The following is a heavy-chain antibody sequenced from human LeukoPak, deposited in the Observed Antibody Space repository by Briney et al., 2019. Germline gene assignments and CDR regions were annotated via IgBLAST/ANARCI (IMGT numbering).Heavy chain of an antibody. Sequence: QTGGSLRLSCAASGFTFSSYGMHWVRQAPGKGLEWVAFIRYDGSNKYYADSVKGRFTISRDNSKNTLYLQMNSLRAEDTAVYYCAKDRDSGTTIPDAFDIWGQGTMVTVSS. D-gene: IGHD1-1*01. J-gene: IGHJ3*02. V-gene: IGHV3-30*02. CDR2: IRYDGSNK. CDR3: AKDRDSGTTIPDAFDI. CDR1: GFTFSSYG.